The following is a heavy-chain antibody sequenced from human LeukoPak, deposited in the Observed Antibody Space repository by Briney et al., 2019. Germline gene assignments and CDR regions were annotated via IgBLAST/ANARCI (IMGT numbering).Heavy chain of an antibody. CDR1: GGSISSYY. Sequence: PSETLSLTCTVSGGSISSYYWSWIRQPAGKGLEWIGRIYTSGSTNYNPSLKSRVTISVDTSKNQFSLKLSSVTAQDTAVDYCGRGGGEWRQLGARGGGGGYYFDYWGQGTLVTVSS. V-gene: IGHV4-4*07. CDR3: GRGGGEWRQLGARGGGGGYYFDY. J-gene: IGHJ4*02. D-gene: IGHD5-18*01. CDR2: IYTSGST.